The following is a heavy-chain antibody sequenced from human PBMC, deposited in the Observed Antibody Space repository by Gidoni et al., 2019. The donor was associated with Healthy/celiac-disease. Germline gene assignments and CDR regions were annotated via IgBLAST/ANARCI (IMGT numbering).Heavy chain of an antibody. CDR2: ISWNSGSI. CDR1: GFTFDDYA. V-gene: IGHV3-9*01. J-gene: IGHJ6*02. Sequence: EVQLVESGGGLVQPGRSLRLSCAASGFTFDDYAMHWVRQAPGKGLEWVSGISWNSGSIGYADSVKGRFTISRDNAKNSLYLQMNSLRAEDTALYYCAKDIHYYGSGSYSRPRYYGMDVWGQGTTVTVSS. CDR3: AKDIHYYGSGSYSRPRYYGMDV. D-gene: IGHD3-10*01.